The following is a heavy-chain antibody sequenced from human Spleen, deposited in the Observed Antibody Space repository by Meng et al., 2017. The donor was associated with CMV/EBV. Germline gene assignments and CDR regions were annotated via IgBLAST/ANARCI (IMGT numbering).Heavy chain of an antibody. J-gene: IGHJ4*02. V-gene: IGHV3-13*01. CDR2: IGTAGDT. Sequence: GESLKISCAASGFTFSSNDMHWVRQTTGKGLEWVSAIGTAGDTYYADSVKGRFTISRDNSKNTLYLQMNSLRAEDTAVYYCASNYYYDSSGYYFPLWYWGQGTLVTVSS. D-gene: IGHD3-22*01. CDR1: GFTFSSND. CDR3: ASNYYYDSSGYYFPLWY.